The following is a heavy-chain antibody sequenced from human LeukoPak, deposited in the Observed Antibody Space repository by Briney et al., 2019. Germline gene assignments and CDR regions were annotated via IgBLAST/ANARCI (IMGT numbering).Heavy chain of an antibody. CDR3: ARDGTEDFWPDYYGMDV. CDR2: IYSGGST. D-gene: IGHD3-3*01. J-gene: IGHJ6*02. V-gene: IGHV3-53*01. Sequence: GGFLRLSCAASGFTVSSNYMSWVRQAPGKGLEWVSVIYSGGSTYYADSVKGRFTISRDNSKNTLYLQMNSLRAEDTAVYYCARDGTEDFWPDYYGMDVWGQGTTVTVSS. CDR1: GFTVSSNY.